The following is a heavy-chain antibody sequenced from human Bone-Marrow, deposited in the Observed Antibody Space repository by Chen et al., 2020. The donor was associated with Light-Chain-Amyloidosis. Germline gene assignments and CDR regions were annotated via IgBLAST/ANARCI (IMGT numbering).Heavy chain of an antibody. CDR3: ARGTWIQLWSTFDY. J-gene: IGHJ4*02. CDR1: GGSISSYY. CDR2: IYYSGST. Sequence: QVQLQKSGPGLVKPSETLSLTCTVSGGSISSYYWSWIRQPPGKGLEWIGYIYYSGSTNYNPSLKSRVTISVDTSKNQFSMKLSSVTAADTAVYYCARGTWIQLWSTFDYWGQGTLVTVSS. D-gene: IGHD5-18*01. V-gene: IGHV4-59*01.